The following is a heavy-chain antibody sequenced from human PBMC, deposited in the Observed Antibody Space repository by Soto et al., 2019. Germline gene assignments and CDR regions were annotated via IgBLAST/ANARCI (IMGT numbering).Heavy chain of an antibody. V-gene: IGHV1-69*13. CDR1: GGTFSSYA. D-gene: IGHD2-2*01. Sequence: SVKVSCKASGGTFSSYAISWVRQAPGQGLEWMGGIIPIFGTANYAQKFQGRVTITADESTSTAYMELSSLRSEDTAVYYCAREDIVVVPAATVRWFDPWGQGTLVTGSA. J-gene: IGHJ5*02. CDR3: AREDIVVVPAATVRWFDP. CDR2: IIPIFGTA.